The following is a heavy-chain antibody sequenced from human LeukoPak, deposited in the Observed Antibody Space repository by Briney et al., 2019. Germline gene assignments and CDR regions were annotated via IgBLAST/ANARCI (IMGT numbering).Heavy chain of an antibody. CDR2: IKQDGSEK. J-gene: IGHJ5*02. V-gene: IGHV3-7*03. D-gene: IGHD6-13*01. CDR1: GFTFSSYW. Sequence: AGGSLRLSYAASGFTFSSYWMSWVRQAPGKGLEWVANIKQDGSEKYYVDSVKGRFTISRDNAKNSLYLQMNSLRAEDTAVYYCARGIAAAGRNWFDPWGQGTLVTVSS. CDR3: ARGIAAAGRNWFDP.